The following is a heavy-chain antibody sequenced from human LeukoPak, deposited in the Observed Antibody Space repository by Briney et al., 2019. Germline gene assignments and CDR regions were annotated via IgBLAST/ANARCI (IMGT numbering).Heavy chain of an antibody. CDR1: GFTFSHYW. D-gene: IGHD6-19*01. CDR3: ARQIGWRDAFDI. CDR2: IKQDESEK. J-gene: IGHJ3*02. Sequence: GGSLRLSCTASGFTFSHYWMSWVRQAPGKGLQWVADIKQDESEKYYVDPVKGRFTISRDNAKTSLYLQMNSLRAEDTAVYYCARQIGWRDAFDIWGQGTVVIVSS. V-gene: IGHV3-7*01.